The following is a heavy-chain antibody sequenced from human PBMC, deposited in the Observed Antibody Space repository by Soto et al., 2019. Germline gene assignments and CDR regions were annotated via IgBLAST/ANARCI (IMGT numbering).Heavy chain of an antibody. J-gene: IGHJ4*02. CDR3: VREDGVVGASSAFDS. D-gene: IGHD1-26*01. CDR2: SNGRSNYK. CDR1: GFALTTYT. Sequence: GGFLRLSCVASGFALTTYTMNWVRQAPGTGLEWVSSSNGRSNYKYYSDSVKGRFTVSRDNAQNSLFLQMSRLGPEDTAVYYCVREDGVVGASSAFDSWGQGTLVTVSS. V-gene: IGHV3-21*01.